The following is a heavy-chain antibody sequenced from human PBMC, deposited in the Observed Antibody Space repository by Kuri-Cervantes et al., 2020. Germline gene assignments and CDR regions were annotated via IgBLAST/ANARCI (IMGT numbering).Heavy chain of an antibody. V-gene: IGHV1-24*01. CDR3: ARDRGRRWLQPGSFDP. CDR2: FDPEDGET. D-gene: IGHD5-24*01. Sequence: ASVKVSCKVSGYTLTELSMHWVRQAPGKGLEWMGGFDPEDGETIYAQKFQGRVTMTEDTSTDTAYMELSSLRSDDTAVYYCARDRGRRWLQPGSFDPWGQGTLVTVSS. J-gene: IGHJ5*02. CDR1: GYTLTELS.